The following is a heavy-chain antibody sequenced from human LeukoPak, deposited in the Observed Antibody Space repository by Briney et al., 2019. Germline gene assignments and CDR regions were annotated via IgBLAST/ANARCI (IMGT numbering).Heavy chain of an antibody. CDR2: MNPNSGNT. J-gene: IGHJ4*02. Sequence: GASVKVSCKASGYTFTSDDINWVRQAIGQGLEWMGWMNPNSGNTGYAQRFQGRVTITRNTSINTAYMELSSLTSEDTAVYYCARGLSGSYQFYYFDYWGQGTLVTVSS. CDR3: ARGLSGSYQFYYFDY. V-gene: IGHV1-8*01. D-gene: IGHD1-26*01. CDR1: GYTFTSDD.